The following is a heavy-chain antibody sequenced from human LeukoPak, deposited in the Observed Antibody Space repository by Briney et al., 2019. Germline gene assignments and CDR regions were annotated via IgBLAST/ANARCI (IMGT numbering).Heavy chain of an antibody. Sequence: GGSLRLSCAASGFTFSSYSMNWVRQAPGKGLEWVSYISSSSSSTIYYADSVKGRFTISRDNAKNSLHLQMNSLRAEDTAVYYCARVGDPYYYDSSGYHPGGRDYWGQGALVTVSS. V-gene: IGHV3-48*01. J-gene: IGHJ4*02. CDR1: GFTFSSYS. D-gene: IGHD3-22*01. CDR2: ISSSSSSTI. CDR3: ARVGDPYYYDSSGYHPGGRDY.